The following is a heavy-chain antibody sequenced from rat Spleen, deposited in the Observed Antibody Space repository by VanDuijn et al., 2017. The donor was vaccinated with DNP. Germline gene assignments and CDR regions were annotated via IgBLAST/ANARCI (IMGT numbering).Heavy chain of an antibody. V-gene: IGHV5S10*01. Sequence: EVKLVESGGGLVQPGRSVKLSCAASGFNFNDYWMGWVRQAPKKGLEWVATIIYDGSGTYHRDSVKGRFTISRDNAKSTLYLQMDSLRSEDTATYYCATEDYGYPFAYWGQGVMVTVSS. J-gene: IGHJ2*01. CDR3: ATEDYGYPFAY. CDR1: GFNFNDYW. CDR2: IIYDGSGT. D-gene: IGHD1-6*01.